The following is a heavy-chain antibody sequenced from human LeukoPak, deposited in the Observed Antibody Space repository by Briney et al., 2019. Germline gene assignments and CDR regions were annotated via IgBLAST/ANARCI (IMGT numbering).Heavy chain of an antibody. CDR2: IYYSGST. J-gene: IGHJ6*03. CDR1: GGSISSYY. CDR3: AKWNSYYYYTDV. V-gene: IGHV4-59*01. D-gene: IGHD1-1*01. Sequence: SETLSLTCTVSGGSISSYYWSWIRQPPGKGLEWIGYIYYSGSTNYNPSLKSRVTISVDTSKNQFSLKLSSVTAADTAVYYCAKWNSYYYYTDVWGKGTTVTVSS.